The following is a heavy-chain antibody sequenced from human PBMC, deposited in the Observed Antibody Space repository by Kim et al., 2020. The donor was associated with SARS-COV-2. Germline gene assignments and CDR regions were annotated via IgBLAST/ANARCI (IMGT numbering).Heavy chain of an antibody. CDR2: IYPGDSDT. D-gene: IGHD3-10*01. J-gene: IGHJ3*02. Sequence: GESLKISCQGSGYYFPNHWIAWVRQRPGKGLEWMGIIYPGDSDTLYTPPFEGQVTISADQSITTAYLQWSTLKASDTAIYYCARRGVGAPRGAFDIWGQGTMVTVSS. CDR3: ARRGVGAPRGAFDI. CDR1: GYYFPNHW. V-gene: IGHV5-51*01.